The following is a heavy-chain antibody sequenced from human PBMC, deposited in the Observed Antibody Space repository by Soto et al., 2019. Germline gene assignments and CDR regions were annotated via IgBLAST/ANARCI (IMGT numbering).Heavy chain of an antibody. CDR3: ERHSIWLLLSDY. D-gene: IGHD3-22*01. Sequence: SETLSLTCNVSGGSISNSNYYRGWIRQPPGKGLEWIGSIYYTGSTYYNPSLKSLVTISVDTSKNQFSLKLDSVTATDTAVYFCERHSIWLLLSDYWGQGSLVTVSS. CDR2: IYYTGST. V-gene: IGHV4-39*01. CDR1: GGSISNSNYY. J-gene: IGHJ4*02.